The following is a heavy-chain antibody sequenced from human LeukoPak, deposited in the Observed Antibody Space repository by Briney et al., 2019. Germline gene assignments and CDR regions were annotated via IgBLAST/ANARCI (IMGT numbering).Heavy chain of an antibody. V-gene: IGHV3-7*01. CDR1: GFTFSTSW. CDR2: IKHDGSEK. J-gene: IGHJ2*01. Sequence: GGSPRLSCAASGFTFSTSWMAWVRQASGKGLEWVANIKHDGSEKYFVDSVKGRFSISRDNAKNSLSLQMNSLRAEDTAVYYCARDYYRYFSLWGRGTLVTVSS. CDR3: ARDYYRYFSL.